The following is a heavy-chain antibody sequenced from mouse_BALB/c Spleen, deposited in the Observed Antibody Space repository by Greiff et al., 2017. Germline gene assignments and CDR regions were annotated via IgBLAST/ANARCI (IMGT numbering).Heavy chain of an antibody. CDR3: TFITTVPEAMDY. D-gene: IGHD1-1*01. CDR2: IYPGNSDT. V-gene: IGHV1-5*01. CDR1: GYSFTSYW. J-gene: IGHJ4*01. Sequence: VHVKQSGTVLARPGASVKMSCKASGYSFTSYWMHWVKQRPGQGLEWIGAIYPGNSDTSYNQKFKGKAKLTAVTSASTAYMELSSLTNEDSAVYYCTFITTVPEAMDYWGQGTSVTVSS.